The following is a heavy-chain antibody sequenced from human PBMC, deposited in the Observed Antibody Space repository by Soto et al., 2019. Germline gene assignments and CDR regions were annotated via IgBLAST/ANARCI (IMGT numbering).Heavy chain of an antibody. CDR2: IIPIFGTA. J-gene: IGHJ5*02. CDR3: ASDRVAVAGTGGDWFDP. CDR1: GGTFSSYA. D-gene: IGHD6-19*01. Sequence: QVQLVQSGAEVKKPGSSVKVSCKASGGTFSSYAISWVRQAPGQGLEWMGGIIPIFGTANYAQKFQGRVTITADESTSTAYMELSSLRSEDTAVYYCASDRVAVAGTGGDWFDPWGQGTLVTVSS. V-gene: IGHV1-69*01.